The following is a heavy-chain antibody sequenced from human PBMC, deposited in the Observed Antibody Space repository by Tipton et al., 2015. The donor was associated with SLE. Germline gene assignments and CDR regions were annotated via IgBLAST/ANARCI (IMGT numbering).Heavy chain of an antibody. J-gene: IGHJ4*02. D-gene: IGHD3-10*01. CDR2: ISSTSGYI. Sequence: AVSGFTFSGYNFNWVRQAPGKGLEWVSSISSTSGYIYNADSVEGRFTISRDNAKNSLYLQMNSLRAEDTAVYHCARVVGNYGRGYFDYWGQGSLVTVSS. V-gene: IGHV3-21*01. CDR1: GFTFSGYN. CDR3: ARVVGNYGRGYFDY.